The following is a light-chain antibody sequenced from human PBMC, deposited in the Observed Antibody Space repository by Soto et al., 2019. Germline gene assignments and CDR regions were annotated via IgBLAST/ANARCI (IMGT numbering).Light chain of an antibody. CDR1: SADVGGYNY. J-gene: IGLJ2*01. CDR3: SSSASISTLV. Sequence: QSALTQPASGSGSPGQSITMSRTGTSADVGGYNYVSGYQQHPDKAPKLMMYDVSGRPPEESNRFPGSKSGNTASLTISGLQDEYVDDYYCSSSASISTLVFGGGSQLTVL. CDR2: DVS. V-gene: IGLV2-14*01.